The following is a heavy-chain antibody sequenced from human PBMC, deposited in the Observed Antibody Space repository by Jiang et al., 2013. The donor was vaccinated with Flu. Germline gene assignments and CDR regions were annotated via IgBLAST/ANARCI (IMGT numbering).Heavy chain of an antibody. CDR2: INPNSGGT. CDR3: ATYSVTHFEWSKTNSYYYYYGMGF. V-gene: IGHV1-2*02. CDR1: GYTFTGYY. D-gene: IGHD3-3*01. J-gene: IGHJ6*02. Sequence: QLVESGAEVKKPGASVKVSCKASGYTFTGYYMHWVRQAPGQGLEWMGWINPNSGGTNYAQKFQGRVTMTRDTSISTAYMELNSLRSDDTAVYYCATYSVTHFEWSKTNSYYYYYGMGFWGQGTTVTVSS.